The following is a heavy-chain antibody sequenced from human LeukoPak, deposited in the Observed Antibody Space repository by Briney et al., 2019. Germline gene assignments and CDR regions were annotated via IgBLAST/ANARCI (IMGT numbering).Heavy chain of an antibody. Sequence: PSETLSLTCTVSGGSISSYYWSWIRQPPGKRLEWIGYIYYSGSTNYNPSLKSRVTISVDTSKNQFSLQLNSVTPEDTAVYYCARDSIGYDYESSGRFDPWGQGTLVTVSS. CDR1: GGSISSYY. J-gene: IGHJ5*02. CDR2: IYYSGST. CDR3: ARDSIGYDYESSGRFDP. D-gene: IGHD3-22*01. V-gene: IGHV4-59*12.